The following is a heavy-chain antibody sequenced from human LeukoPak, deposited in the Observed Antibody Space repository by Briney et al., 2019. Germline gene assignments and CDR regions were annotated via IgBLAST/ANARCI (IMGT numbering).Heavy chain of an antibody. CDR3: ARGVGLAAAEIDWFDP. Sequence: SETLSLTCTVSGYSISSGTYWDWIRQPPGKGLEWIGEINHSGSTNYNPSLKSRVTISVDTSKNQFSLKLSSVTAADTAVYYCARGVGLAAAEIDWFDPWGQGTLVTVSS. J-gene: IGHJ5*02. D-gene: IGHD6-13*01. CDR1: GYSISSGTY. CDR2: INHSGST. V-gene: IGHV4-38-2*02.